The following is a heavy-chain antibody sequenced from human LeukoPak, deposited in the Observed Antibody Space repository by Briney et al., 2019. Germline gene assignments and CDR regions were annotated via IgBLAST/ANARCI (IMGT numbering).Heavy chain of an antibody. J-gene: IGHJ2*01. D-gene: IGHD3-16*01. V-gene: IGHV3-9*01. Sequence: PGRSLRLSCAASGFTFDDYVMHWVRQAPGKGLEWVSGISWNSGSIGYADSVKGRFTISRDNAKNSLYLQMNSLRAEDTALYYCAKALGGHWYFDLWGRGTLVTVSS. CDR1: GFTFDDYV. CDR2: ISWNSGSI. CDR3: AKALGGHWYFDL.